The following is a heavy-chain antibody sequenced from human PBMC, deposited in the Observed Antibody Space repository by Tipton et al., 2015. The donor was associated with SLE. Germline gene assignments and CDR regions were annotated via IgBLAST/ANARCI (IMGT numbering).Heavy chain of an antibody. CDR2: IYSSGSS. CDR3: ARQLIRDFYFDY. J-gene: IGHJ4*02. V-gene: IGHV4-39*01. D-gene: IGHD5-24*01. Sequence: LRLSCTVSGGSISSSGYYWGWIRQPPGKGLEWIGNIYSSGSSFYNPSLNSRVTISVDTSKNQFSLRLSSVTAADTAVYYCARQLIRDFYFDYWGQGTLLTVSS. CDR1: GGSISSSGYY.